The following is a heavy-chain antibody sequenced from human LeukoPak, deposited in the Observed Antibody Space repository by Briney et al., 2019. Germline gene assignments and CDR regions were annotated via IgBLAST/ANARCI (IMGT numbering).Heavy chain of an antibody. Sequence: SETLSLTCAVSGGSISSGGYSWSWIRQPPGKGLEWIGYIYHSGSTYYNPSLKSRVTISVDRSKNQFSLKLSSVTAEDTAIYYCAKTVVVITFRFDSWGQGSLVTVSS. CDR3: AKTVVVITFRFDS. D-gene: IGHD2-21*01. V-gene: IGHV4-30-2*01. CDR1: GGSISSGGYS. J-gene: IGHJ4*02. CDR2: IYHSGST.